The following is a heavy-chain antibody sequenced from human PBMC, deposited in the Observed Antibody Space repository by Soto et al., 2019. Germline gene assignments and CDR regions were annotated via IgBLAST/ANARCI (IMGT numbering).Heavy chain of an antibody. CDR2: ISGSGGST. J-gene: IGHJ6*02. D-gene: IGHD1-26*01. Sequence: GGSLRLSCAASGFTFSNYGMSWVRQAPGKGLEWVSAISGSGGSTYYADSVKGRFTISRDNSKNTLYLQMNSLRAEDTAVYYCAKEVGAGLDYYYGMDVWGQGTTVTVSS. CDR1: GFTFSNYG. CDR3: AKEVGAGLDYYYGMDV. V-gene: IGHV3-23*01.